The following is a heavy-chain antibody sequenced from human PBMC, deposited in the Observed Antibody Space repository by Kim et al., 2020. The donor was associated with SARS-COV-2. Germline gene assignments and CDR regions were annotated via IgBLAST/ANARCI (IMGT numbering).Heavy chain of an antibody. CDR3: ARGGIGE. CDR2: GGTM. V-gene: IGHV3-53*01. Sequence: GGTMDYADSVKRRFTMSKDTSKNLFYLQMHALRAEDTALYYCARGGIGEWSQGTLVTVSS. D-gene: IGHD3-10*01. J-gene: IGHJ4*02.